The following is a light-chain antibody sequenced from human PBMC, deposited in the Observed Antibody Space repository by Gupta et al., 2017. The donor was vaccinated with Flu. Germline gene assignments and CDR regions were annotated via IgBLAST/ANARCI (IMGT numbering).Light chain of an antibody. V-gene: IGKV1-39*01. CDR3: QQNDVDRPYT. Sequence: DIELTQPPSSLSASVGDTVTITCRASQTISTYLNWYHQRPGKAPKFLMYAASRWGSGVPSRFSGSGSGTDFTLTITGRQPEDVGVYFCQQNDVDRPYTFGHGTKVDFK. CDR1: QTISTY. J-gene: IGKJ3*01. CDR2: AAS.